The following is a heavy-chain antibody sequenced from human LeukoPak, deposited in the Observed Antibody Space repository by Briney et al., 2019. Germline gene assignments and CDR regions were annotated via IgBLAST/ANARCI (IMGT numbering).Heavy chain of an antibody. CDR2: IYPDDSKT. CDR3: ARFSGCSLADNWFDP. Sequence: WLRQPPGKGLEWMRIIYPDDSKTRYSPSFQGQVTMSADKSINTAYLQWSSLKASDTAMYFCARFSGCSLADNWFDPWGQGTLVTVSS. V-gene: IGHV5-51*01. D-gene: IGHD5-18*01. J-gene: IGHJ5*02.